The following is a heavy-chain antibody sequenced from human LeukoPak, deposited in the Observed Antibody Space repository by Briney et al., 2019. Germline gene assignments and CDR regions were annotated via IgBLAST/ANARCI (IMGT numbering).Heavy chain of an antibody. J-gene: IGHJ4*02. D-gene: IGHD2-2*01. CDR3: ARDFVVVPATHY. V-gene: IGHV3-7*01. CDR2: IKQDGSEN. CDR1: GFTFSSYW. Sequence: GGSLRLSCAASGFTFSSYWMSWVRQAPGTGQGRVANIKQDGSENYYVDSVKGRFTISRDNAKNSLYLQMNSLRAEDTAVYYCARDFVVVPATHYWGQGTLVTVSS.